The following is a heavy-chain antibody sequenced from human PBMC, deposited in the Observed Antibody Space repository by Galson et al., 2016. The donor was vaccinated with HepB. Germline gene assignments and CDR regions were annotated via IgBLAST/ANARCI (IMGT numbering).Heavy chain of an antibody. CDR3: ARGPSIVVVAASKLDWAEYFQH. D-gene: IGHD2-15*01. Sequence: SLRLSCAASGFTFSRYDLHWVRQAPGKGLEWVALISGDGRNTYYVDSVKGRFDISRDNSKSTVFLQMNGLRAEDTGVYYCARGPSIVVVAASKLDWAEYFQHWGQGTLVTVSS. CDR2: ISGDGRNT. J-gene: IGHJ1*01. CDR1: GFTFSRYD. V-gene: IGHV3-30*09.